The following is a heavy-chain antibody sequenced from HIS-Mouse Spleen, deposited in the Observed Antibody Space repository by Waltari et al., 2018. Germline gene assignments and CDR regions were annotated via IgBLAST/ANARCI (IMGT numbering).Heavy chain of an antibody. CDR3: AREIPYSSSWYDWYFDL. V-gene: IGHV4-39*07. CDR2: IYYSGST. CDR1: GGSISSSSYY. Sequence: LQLQESGPGLVKPSETLSLTCTVSGGSISSSSYYWGWIRPPPGKGLEWIGSIYYSGSTYYNPSLKSRVTISVDTSKNQFSLKLSSVTAADTAVYYCAREIPYSSSWYDWYFDLWGRGTLVTVSS. D-gene: IGHD6-13*01. J-gene: IGHJ2*01.